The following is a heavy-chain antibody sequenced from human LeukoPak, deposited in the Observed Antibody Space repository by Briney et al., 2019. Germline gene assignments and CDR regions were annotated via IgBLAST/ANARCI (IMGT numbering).Heavy chain of an antibody. CDR3: AKGPLGYCSGGSCYDLDY. CDR1: GFTFSTYS. CDR2: ISYDGSNK. V-gene: IGHV3-30*18. Sequence: PGGSLRLSCAASGFTFSTYSMSWVRQAPGKGLEWVAVISYDGSNKYYADSVKGRFTISRDNSKNTLYLQMNSLRAEDTAVYYCAKGPLGYCSGGSCYDLDYWGQGTLVTVSS. J-gene: IGHJ4*02. D-gene: IGHD2-15*01.